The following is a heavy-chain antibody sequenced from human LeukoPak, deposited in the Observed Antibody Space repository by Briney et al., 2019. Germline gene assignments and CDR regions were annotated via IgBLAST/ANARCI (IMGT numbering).Heavy chain of an antibody. V-gene: IGHV4-59*11. CDR2: IYYSGST. CDR1: GGSISSHY. CDR3: ARDILNCSGGSCYSRLDY. J-gene: IGHJ4*02. D-gene: IGHD2-15*01. Sequence: SESLSLTCTVSGGSISSHYWSWIRQPPGKGLEWIGYIYYSGSTNYNPSLKSRVTISVDTSKNQFSLKLSSVTAADTAVYYCARDILNCSGGSCYSRLDYWGQGTLVTVSS.